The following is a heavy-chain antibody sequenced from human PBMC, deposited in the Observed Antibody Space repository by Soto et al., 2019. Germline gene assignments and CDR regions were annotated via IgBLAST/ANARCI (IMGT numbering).Heavy chain of an antibody. V-gene: IGHV1-69*13. D-gene: IGHD2-15*01. CDR2: IIPIFGTA. CDR3: ARDGGLVDADY. Sequence: AASVKVSCKASGGTFSSYAISWVRQAPGQGLEWMGGIIPIFGTANYAQKFQGRVTITADESTSTAYMELSSLRSEDTAVYYCARDGGLVDADYWGQGTLVTVSS. J-gene: IGHJ4*02. CDR1: GGTFSSYA.